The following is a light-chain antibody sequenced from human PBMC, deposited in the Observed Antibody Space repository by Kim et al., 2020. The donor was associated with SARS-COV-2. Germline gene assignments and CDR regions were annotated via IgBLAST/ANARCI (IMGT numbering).Light chain of an antibody. CDR2: AGT. CDR1: SSDIGRYNL. J-gene: IGLJ1*01. Sequence: GQSIAVACTGTSSDIGRYNLVSWYQQRPGRAPKLMIYAGTERPSGVSARFSGSKSGYTASLTISGLQAEDEANYFCSSYAGSHTYVFGPGTKVTVL. CDR3: SSYAGSHTYV. V-gene: IGLV2-23*01.